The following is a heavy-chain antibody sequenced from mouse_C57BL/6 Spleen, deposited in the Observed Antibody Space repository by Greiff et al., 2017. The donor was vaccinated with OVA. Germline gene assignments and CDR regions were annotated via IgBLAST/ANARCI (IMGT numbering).Heavy chain of an antibody. D-gene: IGHD3-3*01. J-gene: IGHJ4*01. Sequence: QVQLLQPGAELVRPGCSVKLSCKASGYTFTSYWMDWVKQSPGQGLEWIGNIYPSDSDTHYNQKFKDKATLTVDKSSSTAYMQLSSLTSEDSAVYYGGTKHCFSFYYAMDYWGQGTSVTVSS. CDR1: GYTFTSYW. V-gene: IGHV1-61*01. CDR2: IYPSDSDT. CDR3: GTKHCFSFYYAMDY.